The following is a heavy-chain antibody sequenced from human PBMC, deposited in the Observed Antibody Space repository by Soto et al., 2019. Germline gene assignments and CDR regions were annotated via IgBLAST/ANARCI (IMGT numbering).Heavy chain of an antibody. CDR3: ARSPTRDYYGSGSYFDY. CDR1: GFIFSNYS. V-gene: IGHV3-48*01. CDR2: ISSGTGGTI. J-gene: IGHJ4*02. D-gene: IGHD3-10*01. Sequence: EVQLVESGGGLVQPGGSLRLSCVASGFIFSNYSMNWVRQAPGKGLEWVSFISSGTGGTIYYADSVKGRFTISRDNAKNSLYLQMNSLRAEDTAVYYCARSPTRDYYGSGSYFDYWGQGTLGTVSS.